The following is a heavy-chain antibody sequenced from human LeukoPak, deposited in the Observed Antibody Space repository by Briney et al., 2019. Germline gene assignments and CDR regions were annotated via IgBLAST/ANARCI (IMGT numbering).Heavy chain of an antibody. D-gene: IGHD5-24*01. CDR1: SGSISTSNYY. Sequence: SSETLSLTCTVSSGSISTSNYYWGWVRQPPGKALEWIGNIFYSGSTYYSPSLKSRVTMSVDTSKNQFSLKLSSVTAADTAVYYCARDYKVEMATIPDYYYYYYMDVWGKGTTVTISS. J-gene: IGHJ6*03. CDR3: ARDYKVEMATIPDYYYYYYMDV. V-gene: IGHV4-39*07. CDR2: IFYSGST.